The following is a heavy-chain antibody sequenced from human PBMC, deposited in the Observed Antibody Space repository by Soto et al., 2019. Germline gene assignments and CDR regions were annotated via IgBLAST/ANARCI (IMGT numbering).Heavy chain of an antibody. CDR2: ISWNSGII. CDR3: AKASIVVVPVAIPGRALSAFDI. CDR1: GFTFDDYA. Sequence: EVQLVESGGGLVQPGRSLRLSCAASGFTFDDYAMHWVRQAPGKGLEWVSGISWNSGIIGYADSVKGRFTISRDNDKNSLYLQVNSLRSEDTALYYCAKASIVVVPVAIPGRALSAFDIWGQGTMVTVSA. V-gene: IGHV3-9*01. J-gene: IGHJ3*02. D-gene: IGHD2-2*02.